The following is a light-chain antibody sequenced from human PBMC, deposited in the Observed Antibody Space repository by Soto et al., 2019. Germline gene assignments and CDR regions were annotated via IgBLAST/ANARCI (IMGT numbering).Light chain of an antibody. Sequence: QSVLTEPATVSGSPGLSITISCAGTVSDVDAYNLVSWYQQHPGKAPKLIIREVNTRPSGISNRFSGSKSGDTASLTISGLQAEDEADYFCCSYAGTVAYVFGTGTKVTVL. V-gene: IGLV2-23*02. J-gene: IGLJ1*01. CDR2: EVN. CDR1: VSDVDAYNL. CDR3: CSYAGTVAYV.